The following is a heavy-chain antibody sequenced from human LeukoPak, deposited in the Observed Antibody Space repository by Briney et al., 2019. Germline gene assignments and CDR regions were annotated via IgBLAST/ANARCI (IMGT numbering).Heavy chain of an antibody. D-gene: IGHD4-17*01. CDR1: GYTFTGYY. CDR3: ARDPPDYGGAFDI. CDR2: INPNSGGT. J-gene: IGHJ3*02. V-gene: IGHV1-2*02. Sequence: GASVKVSCKASGYTFTGYYMHWVRQAPGQGLEWMGWINPNSGGTNYAQKLQGRVTMTTDTSTSTAYMELRSLRSDDTAVYYCARDPPDYGGAFDIWGQGTMVTVSS.